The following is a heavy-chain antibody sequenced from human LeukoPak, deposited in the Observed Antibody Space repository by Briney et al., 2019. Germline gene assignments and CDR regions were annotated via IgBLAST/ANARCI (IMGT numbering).Heavy chain of an antibody. D-gene: IGHD3-22*01. CDR3: ATYDTSGRGSWYFDL. CDR2: ISASGNTK. J-gene: IGHJ2*01. Sequence: GGSLRLSCVASEVTFTAYHMGWIRQAPGKGLEWLAHISASGNTKLYADSVKGRFTVSRDNAKNSLFLQISSLRADEDTAVYYCATYDTSGRGSWYFDLWGRGTLVTVSS. CDR1: EVTFTAYH. V-gene: IGHV3-11*01.